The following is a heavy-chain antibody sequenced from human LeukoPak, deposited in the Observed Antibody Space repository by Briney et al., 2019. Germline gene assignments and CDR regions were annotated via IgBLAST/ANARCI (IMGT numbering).Heavy chain of an antibody. Sequence: GGSLRLSCVASGFTFNSHSMNWVRQTPGKGGLEWVASIGFTTSYIYYADSVKGRFTISRDNAKNPLFLQMNSLRADDTAVYYCARAHIVGFDYYYYLDVWGRGTTVTVSS. J-gene: IGHJ6*03. CDR3: ARAHIVGFDYYYYLDV. D-gene: IGHD2-21*01. CDR1: GFTFNSHS. CDR2: IGFTTSYI. V-gene: IGHV3-21*01.